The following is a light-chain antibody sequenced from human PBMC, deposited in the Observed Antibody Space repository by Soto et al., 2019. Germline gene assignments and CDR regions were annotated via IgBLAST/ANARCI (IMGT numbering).Light chain of an antibody. Sequence: EMVMTQSPATLSVSPGERATLSCRASQSVSSNLAWYQQKPGQAPRLLIYDASTRATGIPARFSGSGSGTEFTLTISSLQSEDVSVYYCQQYNNWPPWTFGQGTKVEIK. CDR2: DAS. CDR3: QQYNNWPPWT. CDR1: QSVSSN. V-gene: IGKV3-15*01. J-gene: IGKJ1*01.